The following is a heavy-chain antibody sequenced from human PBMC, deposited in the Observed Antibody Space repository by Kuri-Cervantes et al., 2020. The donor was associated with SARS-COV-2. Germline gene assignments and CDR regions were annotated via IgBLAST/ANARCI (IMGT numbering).Heavy chain of an antibody. CDR2: ISGSGGST. CDR3: AKAVRRIAAARYDFDN. CDR1: GFTFSSYA. D-gene: IGHD6-13*01. V-gene: IGHV3-23*01. J-gene: IGHJ4*02. Sequence: GESLKISRAASGFTFSSYAMSWVRQAPGKGLEWVSAISGSGGSTYYADSVKGRFTISRDNSKNTLFLQMNSLRAEDTAVYYCAKAVRRIAAARYDFDNWGQGTLVTVSS.